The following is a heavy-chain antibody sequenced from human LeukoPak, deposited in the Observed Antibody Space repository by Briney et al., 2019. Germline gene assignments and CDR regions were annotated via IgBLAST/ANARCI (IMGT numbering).Heavy chain of an antibody. CDR2: INPKSGGT. CDR1: GYTFTGHF. V-gene: IGHV1-2*02. CDR3: AVWNGFSGFWSGPGDF. Sequence: GASVKVSCKASGYTFTGHFMHWVRQAPGQGLEWMGWINPKSGGTNYAQNFQGRVTMTRDTSISTAYMELRRLRSDDTAVYYCAVWNGFSGFWSGPGDFWGQGALVTVSS. J-gene: IGHJ4*02. D-gene: IGHD3-3*01.